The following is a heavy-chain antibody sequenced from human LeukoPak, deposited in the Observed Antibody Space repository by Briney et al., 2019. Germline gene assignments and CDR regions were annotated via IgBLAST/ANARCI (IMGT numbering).Heavy chain of an antibody. V-gene: IGHV4-39*01. CDR1: GGSISSSSYY. J-gene: IGHJ3*02. D-gene: IGHD5-24*01. CDR2: IYYSGST. Sequence: PSETLSLTCTVSGGSISSSSYYWGWIRQPPGKGLEWIGSIYYSGSTYYNPSLKSRVLISVDTSENQFSLELRSVTAADTAIYYCARNMAALSRLDVFDIWGPGTMVTVSS. CDR3: ARNMAALSRLDVFDI.